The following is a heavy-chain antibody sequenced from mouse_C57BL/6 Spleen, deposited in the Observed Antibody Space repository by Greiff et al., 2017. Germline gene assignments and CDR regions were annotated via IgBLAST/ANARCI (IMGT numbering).Heavy chain of an antibody. CDR2: IYPGSGST. V-gene: IGHV1-55*01. CDR3: ARSGQLLRSYYYAMDY. D-gene: IGHD1-1*01. J-gene: IGHJ4*01. CDR1: GYTFTSYW. Sequence: VQLQQPGAELVKPGASVKMSCKASGYTFTSYWITWVKQRPGQGLEWIGDIYPGSGSTNYNEKFKSKATLTVDTSSSTAYMQLSSLTSEDSAVYYCARSGQLLRSYYYAMDYWGQGTSVTVSS.